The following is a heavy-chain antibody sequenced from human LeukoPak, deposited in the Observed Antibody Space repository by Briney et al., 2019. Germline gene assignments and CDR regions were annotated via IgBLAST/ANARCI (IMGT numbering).Heavy chain of an antibody. V-gene: IGHV4-34*01. Sequence: SETLSLTCAVYGGSFSGYYWSWIRQPPGKGLEWIGEINHSGSTNYNPSLKSRVTISVDTSKNQFSLKLSSVTAADTAVYYCARAGICGGDCYPDDYWGQGTLVTVSS. CDR2: INHSGST. CDR3: ARAGICGGDCYPDDY. CDR1: GGSFSGYY. D-gene: IGHD2-21*02. J-gene: IGHJ4*02.